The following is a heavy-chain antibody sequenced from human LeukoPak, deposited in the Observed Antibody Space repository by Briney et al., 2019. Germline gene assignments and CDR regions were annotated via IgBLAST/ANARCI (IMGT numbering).Heavy chain of an antibody. J-gene: IGHJ4*02. CDR3: ARRNGGFDY. V-gene: IGHV5-51*01. CDR2: IYPGDSST. CDR1: GYSFTSHW. D-gene: IGHD3-10*01. Sequence: GESLKISCKGSGYSFTSHWIGWLRQMPGKGLEWMGSIYPGDSSTRYSPSFQGQVTISTDKSISTAYLEWSSLKASDSGMYFCARRNGGFDYWGQGSLVTVSS.